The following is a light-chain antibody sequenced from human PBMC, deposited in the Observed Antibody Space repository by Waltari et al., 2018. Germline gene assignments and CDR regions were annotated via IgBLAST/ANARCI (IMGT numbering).Light chain of an antibody. Sequence: DIQMTQSPSTLSASVGDRATITCQASQSISSWLAWYQQKPGKAPKLLIHKASSVQSGVPSRVSGRESGTEFTRTITSLQPDDFAIYYCQQYSNDPMTFGQGTRLE. CDR3: QQYSNDPMT. J-gene: IGKJ5*01. CDR1: QSISSW. CDR2: KAS. V-gene: IGKV1-5*03.